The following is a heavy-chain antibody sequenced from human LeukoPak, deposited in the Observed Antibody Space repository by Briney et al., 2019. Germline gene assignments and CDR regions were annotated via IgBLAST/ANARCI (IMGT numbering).Heavy chain of an antibody. V-gene: IGHV3-23*01. D-gene: IGHD3-22*01. Sequence: GGSLRLSCAASGFTFSSYAMRWVRPPAGKGLEWVAAISGSGGSTYYADSVKGRFTISRGNSKNTLYLQMNSLRAEDTAVYYCAKPDRASITMIVVVITFDYWGQGTLVTVSS. J-gene: IGHJ4*02. CDR2: ISGSGGST. CDR3: AKPDRASITMIVVVITFDY. CDR1: GFTFSSYA.